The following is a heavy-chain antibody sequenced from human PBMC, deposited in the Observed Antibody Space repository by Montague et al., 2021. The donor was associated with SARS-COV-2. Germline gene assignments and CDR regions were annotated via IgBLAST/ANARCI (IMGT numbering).Heavy chain of an antibody. D-gene: IGHD5-12*01. J-gene: IGHJ4*02. CDR3: ARAHSGSWAHLDN. CDR1: GGSISSGNYY. Sequence: TQSLTCTVSGGSISSGNYYWIWIRQPSGKELVWIVRIYTSGTTDYSFSLKSRVTISVDTSKNQLSLKLTSVTAADTAVYYCARAHSGSWAHLDNWGQGSLVTVSS. V-gene: IGHV4-61*02. CDR2: IYTSGTT.